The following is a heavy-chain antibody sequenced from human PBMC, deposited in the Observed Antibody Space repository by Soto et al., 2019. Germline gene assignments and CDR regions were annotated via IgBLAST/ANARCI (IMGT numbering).Heavy chain of an antibody. CDR1: GGTSGNLG. Sequence: GRLMRLRYGAAGGTSGNLGRRRVRKEKGKGLEWVSAISGSGGSTYYADSVKGRFTISRDNSKNTLYLQMNSLRAEDTAVYYCAKDQRVYGRAQYYFDYWGQGTLVTVSS. CDR2: ISGSGGST. J-gene: IGHJ4*02. D-gene: IGHD2-8*01. CDR3: AKDQRVYGRAQYYFDY. V-gene: IGHV3-23*01.